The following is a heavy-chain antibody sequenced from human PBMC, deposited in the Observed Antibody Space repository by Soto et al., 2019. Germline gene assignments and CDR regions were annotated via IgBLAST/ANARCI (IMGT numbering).Heavy chain of an antibody. CDR3: ALGYCSGGSCSWFDP. V-gene: IGHV1-18*01. CDR1: GYTFTSYG. Sequence: ASVKVSCKASGYTFTSYGISWVRQAPGQGLEWMGWISAYNGNTNYAQKLQGRVTMTTDTSTSTAYMELRSLRSDDTAVYYCALGYCSGGSCSWFDPWGQGTLVTVSS. J-gene: IGHJ5*02. CDR2: ISAYNGNT. D-gene: IGHD2-15*01.